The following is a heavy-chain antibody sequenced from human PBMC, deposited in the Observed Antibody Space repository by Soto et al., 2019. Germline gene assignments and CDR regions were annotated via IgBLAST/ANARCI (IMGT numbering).Heavy chain of an antibody. CDR1: GFTFSSYA. Sequence: PGGSLRLSCAASGFTFSSYAMHWVRQAPGKGLERVAVISYDGSNKYYADSVKGRFTISRDNSKNTLYLQMNSLRAEDTAVYYCARVLAAVAYYYYGMDVWGQGTTVTVSS. J-gene: IGHJ6*02. D-gene: IGHD6-13*01. CDR3: ARVLAAVAYYYYGMDV. CDR2: ISYDGSNK. V-gene: IGHV3-30-3*01.